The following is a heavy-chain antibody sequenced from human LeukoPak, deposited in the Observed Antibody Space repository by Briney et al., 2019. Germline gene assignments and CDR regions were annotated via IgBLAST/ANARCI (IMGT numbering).Heavy chain of an antibody. V-gene: IGHV1-18*01. CDR2: ISAYNGNT. J-gene: IGHJ2*01. Sequence: ASVKVSCKASGYTFTSYGISWVRQAPGQGLEWMGWISAYNGNTNYAQKLQGRVTMTTDTSTSTAYMELRSLRSDDTAVYYCARGSYDVTMIYRSYWYFDLWGRGTLVTVSS. CDR3: ARGSYDVTMIYRSYWYFDL. CDR1: GYTFTSYG. D-gene: IGHD3-22*01.